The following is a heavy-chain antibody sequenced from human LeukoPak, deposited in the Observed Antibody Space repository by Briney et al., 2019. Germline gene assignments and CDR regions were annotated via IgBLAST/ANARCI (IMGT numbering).Heavy chain of an antibody. D-gene: IGHD2-2*02. J-gene: IGHJ3*02. Sequence: ASVKVSCKASGYTFTSYGISWVRQAPGQGLEWMEWISAYNGNTNYAQKLQGRVTMTTDTSTSTAYMELRSLRSDDTAVYYCARDVGYCSSTSCYSVHDAFDIWGQGTMVTVSS. V-gene: IGHV1-18*01. CDR3: ARDVGYCSSTSCYSVHDAFDI. CDR1: GYTFTSYG. CDR2: ISAYNGNT.